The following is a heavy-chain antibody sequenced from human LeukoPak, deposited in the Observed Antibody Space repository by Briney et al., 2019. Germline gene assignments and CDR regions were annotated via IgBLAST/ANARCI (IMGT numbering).Heavy chain of an antibody. Sequence: ASLKDSCKASGYTFTSYYMHWVRQAPGQGLEWMGIINPSGGSTSYAQKFQGRVTMTRDTSTSTVYMELSSLRSEDTAVYYCARRAVAGTTDPWGQGTLVTVSS. CDR3: ARRAVAGTTDP. J-gene: IGHJ5*02. CDR1: GYTFTSYY. D-gene: IGHD6-19*01. CDR2: INPSGGST. V-gene: IGHV1-46*01.